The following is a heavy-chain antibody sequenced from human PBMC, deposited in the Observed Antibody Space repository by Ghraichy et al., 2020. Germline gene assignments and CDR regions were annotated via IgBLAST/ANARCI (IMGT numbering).Heavy chain of an antibody. D-gene: IGHD1-1*01. J-gene: IGHJ4*02. CDR2: ISGTGRTI. CDR3: ARHNWNDDYFDS. Sequence: GESLNISCATSGFSFSGHSINWVRQAPGQGLEWISYISGTGRTIHYADSVKGRFTISRDTAKNSVSLQMNSLRADETAIYYCARHNWNDDYFDSWGRGTLVTVSS. CDR1: GFSFSGHS. V-gene: IGHV3-48*01.